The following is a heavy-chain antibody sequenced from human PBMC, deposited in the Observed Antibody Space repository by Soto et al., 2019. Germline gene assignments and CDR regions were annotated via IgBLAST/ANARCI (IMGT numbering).Heavy chain of an antibody. J-gene: IGHJ4*02. D-gene: IGHD1-26*01. V-gene: IGHV1-2*02. CDR3: GRGRSGQIVIFY. CDR1: GYTFSGHY. Sequence: ASVKVSCKASGYTFSGHYIHWVRQAPQQGPEWMGEIGPESGATRYAEKFRGRVTMTMDTSITTVYMELRNLSPDDTAVYYCGRGRSGQIVIFYWGQGTPVTVSS. CDR2: IGPESGAT.